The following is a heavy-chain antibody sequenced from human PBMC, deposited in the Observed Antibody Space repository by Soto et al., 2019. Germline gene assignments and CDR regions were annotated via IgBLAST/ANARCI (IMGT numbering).Heavy chain of an antibody. Sequence: PGGSLRLSCAASGFTFSSYGMSWVRQAPGKGLEWVSAISGSGGSTYYADSVKGRFTISRDNSKNTLYLQMNSLRAEDTAVYYCAKDFLSGSYFFWFDTWGQGTLVTVSS. CDR3: AKDFLSGSYFFWFDT. J-gene: IGHJ5*02. CDR2: ISGSGGST. V-gene: IGHV3-23*01. CDR1: GFTFSSYG. D-gene: IGHD3-10*01.